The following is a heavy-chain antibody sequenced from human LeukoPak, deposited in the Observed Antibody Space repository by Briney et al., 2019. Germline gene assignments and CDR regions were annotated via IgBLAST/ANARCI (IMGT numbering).Heavy chain of an antibody. CDR3: ARHNGYSSSWADY. V-gene: IGHV4-39*01. J-gene: IGHJ4*02. CDR1: GGSISSSSYY. CDR2: IYYSGST. Sequence: SETLSLTCTVSGGSISSSSYYWGWIRQPPGKGLEWIGSIYYSGSTYYNPSLKSRVTISVDTSKNQFSLKLSSVTAADTAVYYCARHNGYSSSWADYWGQGTLVTVSS. D-gene: IGHD6-13*01.